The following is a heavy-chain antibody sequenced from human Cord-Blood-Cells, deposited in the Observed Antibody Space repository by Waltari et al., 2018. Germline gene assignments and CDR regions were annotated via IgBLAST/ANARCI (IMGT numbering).Heavy chain of an antibody. J-gene: IGHJ4*02. CDR3: ARQSGGATGVDY. Sequence: QVQFVQSGAEVKKPGASVKVSCKASGYTFTSYAMHWVRQAPGQRLEWMGWINAGNGNTKYSQKFQGRVTITRDTSASTAYMELSSLRSEDTAVYYCARQSGGATGVDYWGQGTLVTVSS. CDR1: GYTFTSYA. CDR2: INAGNGNT. V-gene: IGHV1-3*01. D-gene: IGHD1-26*01.